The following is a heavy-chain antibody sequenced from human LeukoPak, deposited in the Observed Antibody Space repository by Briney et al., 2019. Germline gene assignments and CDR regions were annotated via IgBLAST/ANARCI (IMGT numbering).Heavy chain of an antibody. V-gene: IGHV5-51*01. CDR1: GYSFTNYW. Sequence: GESLKISCKGSGYSFTNYWSAWVRQMPGKGLEWMGIIYPGDSDTKYSPSFQGQVTISADKSISTAYLQWSSLKASDTAMYYCARPRTYGSSWDAFDIWGQGTMVTVSS. J-gene: IGHJ3*02. CDR2: IYPGDSDT. D-gene: IGHD6-13*01. CDR3: ARPRTYGSSWDAFDI.